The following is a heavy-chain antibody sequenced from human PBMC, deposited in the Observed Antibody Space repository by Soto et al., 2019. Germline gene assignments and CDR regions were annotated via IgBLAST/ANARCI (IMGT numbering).Heavy chain of an antibody. CDR1: GGSSRAYH. CDR2: FSYSGSL. CDR3: GGGPRYWSFAL. J-gene: IGHJ2*01. D-gene: IGHD1-20*01. Sequence: GELQQWGTGLLKPSETLSLNCSVYGGSSRAYHWSWIRQSPGEGLEWIGEFSYSGSLNYNPSLRGRVAVPLDTSTNHCSLTLTSVTAADTAVYFCGGGPRYWSFALWGRGTLVTVS. V-gene: IGHV4-34*01.